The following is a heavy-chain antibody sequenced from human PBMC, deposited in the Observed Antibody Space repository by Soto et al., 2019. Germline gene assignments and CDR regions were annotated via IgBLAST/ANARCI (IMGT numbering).Heavy chain of an antibody. CDR1: GASITSGGYY. J-gene: IGHJ4*02. CDR2: IYYSGST. CDR3: ARGRLLPAVNFDY. D-gene: IGHD2-2*01. Sequence: PSETLSLTCTVSGASITSGGYYWSWIRQHPGKGLEWIGYIYYSGSTYYNPSLQSRVTISVDTSKNQFSLQLNSVTAADTAVYYCARGRLLPAVNFDYWGQGTLVTVSS. V-gene: IGHV4-31*03.